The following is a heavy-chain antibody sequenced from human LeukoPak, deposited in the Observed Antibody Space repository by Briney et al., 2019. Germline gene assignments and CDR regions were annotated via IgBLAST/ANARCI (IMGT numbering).Heavy chain of an antibody. D-gene: IGHD3-10*01. CDR1: GYTFTNYN. CDR2: ISAYNGDT. Sequence: ASVKLSCKASGYTFTNYNILWVRQAPGHGLEWMGWISAYNGDTNYAQNFQGRVTMTTDTSTSTAYMELKSLRSDDTAVYYCARDRLGANDAFDIWGQGTMLTVSS. J-gene: IGHJ3*02. CDR3: ARDRLGANDAFDI. V-gene: IGHV1-18*01.